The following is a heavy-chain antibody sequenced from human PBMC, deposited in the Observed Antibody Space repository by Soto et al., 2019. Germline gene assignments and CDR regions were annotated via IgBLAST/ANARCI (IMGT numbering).Heavy chain of an antibody. Sequence: QVQLVESGGGVVQPGRSLRLSCAASGFTFSSYAMHWVRPAPGKGLEWVAVISYDGSNKYYADSVKGRFTISRDNSKNTLYLQMNSLRAEDTAVYYCARPLRLGYYYGMDVWGQGTTVTVSS. CDR3: ARPLRLGYYYGMDV. D-gene: IGHD3-10*01. CDR1: GFTFSSYA. J-gene: IGHJ6*02. CDR2: ISYDGSNK. V-gene: IGHV3-30-3*01.